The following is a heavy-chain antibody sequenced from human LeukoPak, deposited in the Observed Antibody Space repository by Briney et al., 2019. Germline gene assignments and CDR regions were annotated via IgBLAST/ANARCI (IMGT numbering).Heavy chain of an antibody. CDR1: GFTFSSYW. Sequence: GGSLRISCAASGFTFSSYWMSWVRQAPGKGLEWVANIKQDGSEKYYVDSVKGRFTISRDNAKNSLYLQMNSLRAEDTAVYYCARGTPRNYGDYEPLDYWGQGTLVTVSS. J-gene: IGHJ4*02. CDR2: IKQDGSEK. V-gene: IGHV3-7*01. CDR3: ARGTPRNYGDYEPLDY. D-gene: IGHD4-17*01.